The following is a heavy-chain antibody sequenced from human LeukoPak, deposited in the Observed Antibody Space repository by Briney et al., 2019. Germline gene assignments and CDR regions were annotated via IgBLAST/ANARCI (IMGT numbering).Heavy chain of an antibody. V-gene: IGHV4-59*01. CDR1: GASISSYY. J-gene: IGHJ4*02. Sequence: SETLSLTCTVSGASISSYYWSWIRQPPGKGVEWVGNSYYSGSTNSDPSLKRRVTISIDTSKNQFSLRLSSVTAAATAVYYCARTSGGTFDFWGQGTVVTVSS. D-gene: IGHD4-23*01. CDR2: SYYSGST. CDR3: ARTSGGTFDF.